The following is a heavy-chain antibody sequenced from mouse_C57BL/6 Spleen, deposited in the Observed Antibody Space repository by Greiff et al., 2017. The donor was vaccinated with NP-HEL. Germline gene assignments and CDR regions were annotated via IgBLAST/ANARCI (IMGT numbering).Heavy chain of an antibody. CDR1: GYTFTSYW. V-gene: IGHV1-52*01. CDR2: IDPSDSET. CDR3: ASGVGRGLYYLDD. D-gene: IGHD4-1*01. Sequence: QVQLQQPGAELVRPGSSVKLSCKASGYTFTSYWMHWVKQRPIQGLEWIGNIDPSDSETHYNQKFKDKATLTVDKSSSTAYMQLSSLASEDSAVYYCASGVGRGLYYLDDWGQGTTLTVSS. J-gene: IGHJ2*01.